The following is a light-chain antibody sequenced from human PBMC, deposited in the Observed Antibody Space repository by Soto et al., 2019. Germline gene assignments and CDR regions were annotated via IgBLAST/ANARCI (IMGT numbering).Light chain of an antibody. V-gene: IGKV1-5*03. Sequence: DIQMTQSPSILSASVGDRVTITCRASQSIGSWLAGYQQKPGKAPNPLIYKASSLESGVPPRFSGSGSGTEFTLTVSSLQPDDFATYYCQQYHSYPWTFGQGTKVDIK. CDR1: QSIGSW. CDR2: KAS. CDR3: QQYHSYPWT. J-gene: IGKJ1*01.